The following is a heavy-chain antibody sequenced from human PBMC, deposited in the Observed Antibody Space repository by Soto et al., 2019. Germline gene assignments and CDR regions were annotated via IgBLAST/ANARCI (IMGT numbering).Heavy chain of an antibody. J-gene: IGHJ6*02. CDR2: INPNSGGT. Sequence: QVQLVQSGAEVKKPGASVKVSCKASGYTFTGYYMHWVRQAPGQGLEWMGWINPNSGGTNYAQKFQGWVTMTRDTSISTAYMELSRLRSDDTAVYYCARVPITGTTGYYYYGMDVWGQGTTVTVSS. CDR3: ARVPITGTTGYYYYGMDV. V-gene: IGHV1-2*04. D-gene: IGHD1-20*01. CDR1: GYTFTGYY.